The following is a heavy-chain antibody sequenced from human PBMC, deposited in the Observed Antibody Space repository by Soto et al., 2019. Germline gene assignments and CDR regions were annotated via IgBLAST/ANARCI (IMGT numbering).Heavy chain of an antibody. D-gene: IGHD1-20*01. Sequence: SVKVSCKASGGTFSSYAISWVRQAPGQGLEWMGGIIPIFGTANYAQKFQGRVTITADDSKNTLYVQMNSLRAEDTAVYYCAKAISGYNAPLDHWGQGTQVTVSS. CDR1: GGTFSSYA. J-gene: IGHJ4*02. CDR2: IIPIFGTA. CDR3: AKAISGYNAPLDH. V-gene: IGHV1-69*13.